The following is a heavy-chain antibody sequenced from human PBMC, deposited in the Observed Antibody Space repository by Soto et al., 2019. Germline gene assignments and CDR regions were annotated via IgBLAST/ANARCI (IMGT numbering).Heavy chain of an antibody. CDR1: GGSFSGYY. Sequence: SETLSLTCAVYGGSFSGYYWSWIRQPPGKGLGWIGEINHSGSTDYNPSLKSRVTISVDTSKNQFSLKLSSVTAADTAVYYCARYYDFWSGYSTGNWFDPWGQGTLVTVSS. CDR3: ARYYDFWSGYSTGNWFDP. J-gene: IGHJ5*02. CDR2: INHSGST. D-gene: IGHD3-3*01. V-gene: IGHV4-34*01.